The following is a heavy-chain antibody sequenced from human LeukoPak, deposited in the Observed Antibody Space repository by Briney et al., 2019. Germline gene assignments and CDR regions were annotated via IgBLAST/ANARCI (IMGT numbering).Heavy chain of an antibody. Sequence: GGSLRLSCAASGFTFSSYGMHWVRQAPGKGLEWVAVIWYDGSNKYYADSVKGRFTISKDNSKNTLYLQMNSLRAEDTAVYYCARSPNIFGLSYPIDYWGQGTLVTVSS. D-gene: IGHD3-3*02. CDR3: ARSPNIFGLSYPIDY. J-gene: IGHJ4*02. CDR1: GFTFSSYG. V-gene: IGHV3-33*01. CDR2: IWYDGSNK.